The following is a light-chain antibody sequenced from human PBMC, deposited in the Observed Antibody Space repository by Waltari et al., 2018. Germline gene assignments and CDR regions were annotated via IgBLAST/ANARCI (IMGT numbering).Light chain of an antibody. CDR2: GTY. V-gene: IGKV3-15*01. Sequence: EIVLTQSPVTLSGSPGETVTLSCTASQSVRGNLAWYQQRPGQAPRLLISGTYSRATGIPARFSGSGSDTQFTLTISSLQSEDFAVYYCQHYNEWPPITFGPGTRVDIK. J-gene: IGKJ3*01. CDR3: QHYNEWPPIT. CDR1: QSVRGN.